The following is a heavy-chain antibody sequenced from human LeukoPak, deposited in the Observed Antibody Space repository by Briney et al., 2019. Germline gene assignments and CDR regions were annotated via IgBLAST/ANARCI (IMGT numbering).Heavy chain of an antibody. J-gene: IGHJ4*02. CDR1: GFTVSSNY. D-gene: IGHD4-23*01. CDR3: ARVPGQGGNPVY. V-gene: IGHV3-21*01. Sequence: PGGSLRLSCAASGFTVSSNYMSWVRQAPGKGLEWVSSISSSSSYIYYADSVKGRFTISRDNAKNSLYLQMNSLRAEDTAVYYCARVPGQGGNPVYWGQGTLVTVSS. CDR2: ISSSSSYI.